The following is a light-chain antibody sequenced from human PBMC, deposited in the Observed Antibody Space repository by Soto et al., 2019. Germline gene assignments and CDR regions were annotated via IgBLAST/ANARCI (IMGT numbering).Light chain of an antibody. V-gene: IGKV1-39*01. Sequence: DIQMTQSPSSLYASVRDRVTITCRVSQSISSYLNWYQQKPGKAPKLLIYAASSLQSGVPSRFSGSGSGTEFTLTISSLQPEDFATYYCQESYSTPPTFGQGTKVEIK. CDR3: QESYSTPPT. J-gene: IGKJ1*01. CDR1: QSISSY. CDR2: AAS.